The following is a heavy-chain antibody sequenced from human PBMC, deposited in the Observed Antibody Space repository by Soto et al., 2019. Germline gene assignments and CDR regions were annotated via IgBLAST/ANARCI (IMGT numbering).Heavy chain of an antibody. CDR1: GYSFTSYW. J-gene: IGHJ6*02. CDR3: ARRPYSATGDYYGMDV. D-gene: IGHD2-15*01. CDR2: IYPGDTDT. V-gene: IGHV5-51*01. Sequence: PGESLKISCKGSGYSFTSYWIGWVRQMPGKGLEWMGIIYPGDTDTRYSPSFQGQVTISADKSISTAYLQWSSLKASDTAMYYCARRPYSATGDYYGMDVWGQGXTVTVYS.